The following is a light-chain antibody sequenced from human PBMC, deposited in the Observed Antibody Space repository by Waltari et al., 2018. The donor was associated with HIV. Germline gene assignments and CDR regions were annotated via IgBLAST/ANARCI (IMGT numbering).Light chain of an antibody. CDR1: SGSIGSNY. V-gene: IGLV6-57*01. CDR2: EDN. J-gene: IGLJ3*02. CDR3: QSYDTKTHWV. Sequence: NFMLTQPHSVSGSAGKKVTISCTRDSGSIGSNYVQWFQQRPGSSPRTLIFEDNQRPSGVSDRFSASIDSSSNSASLTISGLKTEDEGHYYCQSYDTKTHWVFGGGSKLTVL.